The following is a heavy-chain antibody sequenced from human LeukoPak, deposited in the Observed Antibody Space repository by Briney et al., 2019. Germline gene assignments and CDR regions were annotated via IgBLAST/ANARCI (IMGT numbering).Heavy chain of an antibody. J-gene: IGHJ4*02. D-gene: IGHD6-19*01. CDR1: GFTFSSYA. Sequence: GRSLRLSCAASGFTFSSYAMHWVRQAPGKGLEWVAVISYDGSNKYYADSVKGRFTISRDNSKNTLYLQMNSLRAEDTAVYYCAVAGMNGIDYWGQGTLVTVSS. CDR3: AVAGMNGIDY. V-gene: IGHV3-30-3*01. CDR2: ISYDGSNK.